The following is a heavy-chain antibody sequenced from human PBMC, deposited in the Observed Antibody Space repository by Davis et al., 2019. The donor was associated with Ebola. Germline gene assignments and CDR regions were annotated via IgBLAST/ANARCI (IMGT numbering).Heavy chain of an antibody. CDR2: ISYDGSNK. D-gene: IGHD3-22*01. J-gene: IGHJ6*02. Sequence: GGSLRLSCAASGFTFSSYGMHWVRQAPGKGLEWVAVISYDGSNKYYADSVKGRFTISRDNSKNTLYLQMNSLKTEDTAVYYCTTESPYYYDSSGYYYVYYYGMDVWGQGTTVTVSS. V-gene: IGHV3-30*03. CDR3: TTESPYYYDSSGYYYVYYYGMDV. CDR1: GFTFSSYG.